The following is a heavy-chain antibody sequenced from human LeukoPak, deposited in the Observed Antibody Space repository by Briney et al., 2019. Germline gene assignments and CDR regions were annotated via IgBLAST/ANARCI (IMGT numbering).Heavy chain of an antibody. V-gene: IGHV3-30*04. D-gene: IGHD5/OR15-5a*01. CDR1: GFTFSSYA. Sequence: PGGSLRLSCAASGFTFSSYAMHWVRQAPGKGLEWVAVISYDGSNKYYADSVKGRFTISRDNAKNSLYLQMNSLRAEDTAVYYCARAGDVYETLHYYYYYMDVWGKGTTVTVSS. CDR2: ISYDGSNK. CDR3: ARAGDVYETLHYYYYYMDV. J-gene: IGHJ6*03.